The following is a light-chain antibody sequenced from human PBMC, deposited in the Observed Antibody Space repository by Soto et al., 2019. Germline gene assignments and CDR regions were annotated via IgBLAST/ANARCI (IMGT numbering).Light chain of an antibody. CDR2: GSS. Sequence: EIVLTYSPSTLSVSPVEGATLSCRATETISTNLAWFQRKPGQPPRLLIYGSSTRATGVPDRFSGSGSGTEFSLIISSLQSEDVALYYCQQYSNWPPAINFGQGTRLEIK. J-gene: IGKJ5*01. CDR1: ETISTN. CDR3: QQYSNWPPAIN. V-gene: IGKV3-15*01.